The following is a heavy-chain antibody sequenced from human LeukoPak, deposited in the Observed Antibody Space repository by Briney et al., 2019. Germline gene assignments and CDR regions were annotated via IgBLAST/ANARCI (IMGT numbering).Heavy chain of an antibody. V-gene: IGHV4-59*01. Sequence: SETLSLTCTVSGGSISSYYWSWIRQPPGKGLEWIGYIYYSGSTNYNPSLKSRVTISVDTSKNQFSLKLSSVTAADTAVYYCARANWNYPNYYYYYMDVWGKGTTVTVSS. CDR1: GGSISSYY. J-gene: IGHJ6*03. CDR3: ARANWNYPNYYYYYMDV. CDR2: IYYSGST. D-gene: IGHD1-7*01.